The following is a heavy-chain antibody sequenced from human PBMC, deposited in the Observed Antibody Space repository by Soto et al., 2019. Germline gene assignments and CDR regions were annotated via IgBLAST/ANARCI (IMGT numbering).Heavy chain of an antibody. CDR2: IFSNDEK. Sequence: QVTLKESGPALVKPTEPLTLTCTVSGFSLSNARMGVSWIRQPPGKALEWLAHIFSNDEKYYSTSLKTNLALSKDTSKSQVVLTLTNMDPVDTATYYFARICRDDYIWGTIYYFDYWGQGTLVTVSS. V-gene: IGHV2-26*01. CDR3: ARICRDDYIWGTIYYFDY. CDR1: GFSLSNARMG. D-gene: IGHD3-16*01. J-gene: IGHJ4*02.